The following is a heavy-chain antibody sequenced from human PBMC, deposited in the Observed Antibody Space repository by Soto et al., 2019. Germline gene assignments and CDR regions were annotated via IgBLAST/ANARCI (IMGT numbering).Heavy chain of an antibody. CDR3: ASVWSGYYTPWGLDFDI. CDR1: GFTFSSYS. CDR2: INRSSSYI. D-gene: IGHD3-3*01. V-gene: IGHV3-21*04. J-gene: IGHJ3*02. Sequence: GGSLRLSCAASGFTFSSYSMNWVRQAPGKGLEWVSSINRSSSYIYYADSVKGRFTISRDNAKNSLYLQMNSLRAEDTAVYYCASVWSGYYTPWGLDFDIWGQGTMVTV.